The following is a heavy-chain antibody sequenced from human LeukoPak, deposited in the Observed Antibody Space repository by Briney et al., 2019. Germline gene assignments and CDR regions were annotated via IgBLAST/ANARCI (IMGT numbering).Heavy chain of an antibody. J-gene: IGHJ5*02. D-gene: IGHD2-2*01. CDR3: ARGGWIVVVPAAPPNWFDP. CDR2: IYYSGST. V-gene: IGHV4-59*01. Sequence: SETLSLTCIVSGGSISSYYWSWIRQPPGKGLEWIGYIYYSGSTNYNPSLKSRVTISVDTSKNQFSLKLSSVTAADTAVYYCARGGWIVVVPAAPPNWFDPWGQGTLVTVSS. CDR1: GGSISSYY.